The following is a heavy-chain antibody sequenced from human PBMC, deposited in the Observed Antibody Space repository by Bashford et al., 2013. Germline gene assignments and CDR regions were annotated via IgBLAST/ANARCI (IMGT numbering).Heavy chain of an antibody. V-gene: IGHV3-33*08. D-gene: IGHD3-16*02. Sequence: GGSRRDSPRAGSGFTFSNYNVHWVRQAPGKGLEWVAVIWYDGSNKYYADSVKGRFTISRDNSKNTLYLQMNSLRAEDTAVYYCARDRARLHLGELSSTFDYWGQGTLVTVSS. CDR2: IWYDGSNK. J-gene: IGHJ4*02. CDR3: ARDRARLHLGELSSTFDY. CDR1: GFTFSNYN.